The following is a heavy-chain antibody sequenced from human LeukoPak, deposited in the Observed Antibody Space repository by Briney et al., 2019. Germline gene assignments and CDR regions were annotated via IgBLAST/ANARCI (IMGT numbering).Heavy chain of an antibody. Sequence: SETLSLTCTVSGGSISSSSYYWGWIRQAPGKGLEWIGSIYYSGSTYYNPSLKSRVTISVDTSKNQFSLKLSSVTAADTAVYYCARFLYFDWLYPGYFDYWGQGTLVTVSS. CDR2: IYYSGST. V-gene: IGHV4-39*07. CDR1: GGSISSSSYY. J-gene: IGHJ4*02. D-gene: IGHD3-9*01. CDR3: ARFLYFDWLYPGYFDY.